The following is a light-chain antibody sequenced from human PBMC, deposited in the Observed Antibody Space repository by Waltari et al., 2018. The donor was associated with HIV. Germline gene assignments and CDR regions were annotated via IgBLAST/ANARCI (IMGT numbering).Light chain of an antibody. CDR1: QSITTH. CDR2: DAS. V-gene: IGKV1-39*01. J-gene: IGKJ2*01. CDR3: QQSYSNPYA. Sequence: DVQVTQSPSSLSASVGDRVTITCRASQSITTHLNWYQHKPGKAPKVLIFDASRLQTGVPSRFRGSGSGTDFTLTISSLQTEDFATYYCQQSYSNPYAFDQGTRLEIK.